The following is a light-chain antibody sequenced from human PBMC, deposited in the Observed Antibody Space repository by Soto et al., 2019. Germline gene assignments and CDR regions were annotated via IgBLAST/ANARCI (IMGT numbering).Light chain of an antibody. J-gene: IGLJ3*02. Sequence: QSVLTQPPSVSGDPGQRFTISCTGSSSNIGAGYDVHWYQQLPGTAPKLLIYGNSNRPSGVPDRFSGSKSGTSASLAITGLQAEDEADYYCQSYDSSLSGSVFGGGTKLTVL. V-gene: IGLV1-40*01. CDR2: GNS. CDR1: SSNIGAGYD. CDR3: QSYDSSLSGSV.